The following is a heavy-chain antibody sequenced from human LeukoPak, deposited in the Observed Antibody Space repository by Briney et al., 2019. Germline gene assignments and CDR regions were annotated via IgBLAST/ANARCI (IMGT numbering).Heavy chain of an antibody. V-gene: IGHV4-59*01. J-gene: IGHJ4*02. Sequence: SEILSLTCTVSGGSISSYYWSWIRQPPGKGLEWIGYIYYSGSTNYNPSLKSRVTISVDTSKNQFSLKLSSVTAADTAVYYCARDSGDYYDSSGSFDYWGQGTLVTVSS. CDR3: ARDSGDYYDSSGSFDY. D-gene: IGHD3-22*01. CDR1: GGSISSYY. CDR2: IYYSGST.